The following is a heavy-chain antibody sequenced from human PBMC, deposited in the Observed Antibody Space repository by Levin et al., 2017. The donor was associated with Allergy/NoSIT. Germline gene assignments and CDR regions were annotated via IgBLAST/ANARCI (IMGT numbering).Heavy chain of an antibody. J-gene: IGHJ6*02. Sequence: TASETLSLTCAVYGGSFSGYYWSWIRQPPGKGLEWIGEINHSGSTNYNPSLKSRVTISVDTSKNQFSLKLSSVTAADTAVYYCARASPLPAYSSGWTNIRYDYYGMDVWGQGTTVTVSS. CDR2: INHSGST. V-gene: IGHV4-34*01. D-gene: IGHD6-19*01. CDR3: ARASPLPAYSSGWTNIRYDYYGMDV. CDR1: GGSFSGYY.